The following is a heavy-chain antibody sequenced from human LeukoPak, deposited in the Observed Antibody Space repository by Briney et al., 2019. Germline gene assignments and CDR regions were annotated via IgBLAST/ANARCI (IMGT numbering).Heavy chain of an antibody. Sequence: GALRLSCAASGFTFSSYAMSWVRQAPGKGLVWVSRINSDARSTSYADSVKGRFTISRDNAKNTLYLQMNSLRAEDTAVYYCARGADTGYSSDSWGQGTLVTVSS. CDR1: GFTFSSYA. V-gene: IGHV3-74*01. J-gene: IGHJ5*02. CDR2: INSDARST. CDR3: ARGADTGYSSDS. D-gene: IGHD6-19*01.